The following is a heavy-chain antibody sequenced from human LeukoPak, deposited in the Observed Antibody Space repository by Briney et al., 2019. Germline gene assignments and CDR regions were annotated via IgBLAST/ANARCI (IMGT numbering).Heavy chain of an antibody. D-gene: IGHD2-21*02. CDR3: ARAQTYGDSRLLLDY. CDR2: INWNGGST. Sequence: GGSLRLSCAASGFTFGNYGMSWVRQAPGKGLEWVSGINWNGGSTGYADSVEGRFTISRDSAKNSQYLQMNSLRVEDTALYYCARAQTYGDSRLLLDYWGQGTLVTVSS. V-gene: IGHV3-20*04. J-gene: IGHJ4*02. CDR1: GFTFGNYG.